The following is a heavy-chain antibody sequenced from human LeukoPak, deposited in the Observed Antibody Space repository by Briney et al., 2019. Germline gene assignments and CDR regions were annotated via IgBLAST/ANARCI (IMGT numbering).Heavy chain of an antibody. CDR3: ARGGGEYSSSSGVY. Sequence: GGSLRLSCAASGFTFSSYSMNWVRQAPGQGLEWLSCISSSSSYIYYADSVKGRFTISSDNAKNTLYLHMNSLRAEDTAVYYCARGGGEYSSSSGVYCGQGTLVTVSS. CDR1: GFTFSSYS. J-gene: IGHJ4*02. CDR2: ISSSSSYI. V-gene: IGHV3-21*01. D-gene: IGHD6-6*01.